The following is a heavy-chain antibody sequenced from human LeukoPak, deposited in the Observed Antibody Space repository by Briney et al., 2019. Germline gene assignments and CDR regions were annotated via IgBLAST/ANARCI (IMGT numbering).Heavy chain of an antibody. D-gene: IGHD3/OR15-3a*01. Sequence: SETLSLTCTVSGDSVNSATFYWAWIRQSPGKGLELIGYTYNRGNTYYNPSLNSRVTISVDTSKNQFSLKLRSVTAADPAVYYCARDFWAATGAFEIWGQGASVTVSS. J-gene: IGHJ3*02. CDR1: GDSVNSATFY. V-gene: IGHV4-61*01. CDR3: ARDFWAATGAFEI. CDR2: TYNRGNT.